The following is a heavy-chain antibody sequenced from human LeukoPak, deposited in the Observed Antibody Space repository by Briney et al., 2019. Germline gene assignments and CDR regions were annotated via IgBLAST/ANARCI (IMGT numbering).Heavy chain of an antibody. J-gene: IGHJ3*02. CDR3: ATYAYCTNGVCYSDAFDI. D-gene: IGHD2-8*01. Sequence: SETLSLTCTVSGGSISSGGYYWSWIRQHPGKGLEWIGYIYHSGSTYYNPSLKSRVTISVDTSKNQFSLKLSSVTAADTAVYYCATYAYCTNGVCYSDAFDIWGQGTMVTVSS. CDR1: GGSISSGGYY. V-gene: IGHV4-31*03. CDR2: IYHSGST.